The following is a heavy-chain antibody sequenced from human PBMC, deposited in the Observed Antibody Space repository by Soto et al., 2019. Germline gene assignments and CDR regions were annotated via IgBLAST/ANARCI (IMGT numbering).Heavy chain of an antibody. CDR1: GFTYSTYG. CDR2: ISSSSSTI. J-gene: IGHJ6*02. Sequence: TGGSLRLSCAASGFTYSTYGMNWVRQAPGTGLEWISYISSSSSTIYYTDSVKGRFTISRDNAKNSLYLQINSLRDGDTAVYYCARAENYYYAMDVWGQGTTVTVSS. CDR3: ARAENYYYAMDV. V-gene: IGHV3-48*02.